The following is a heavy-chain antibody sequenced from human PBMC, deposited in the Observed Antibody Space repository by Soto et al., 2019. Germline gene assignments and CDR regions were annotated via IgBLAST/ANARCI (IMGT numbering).Heavy chain of an antibody. Sequence: SLRLSCAASGFTFSSYDMHWVRQATGKGLEWVSAIGTAGDTYYPGSVKGRFTISRENAKNSLYLQMNSLRAGDTAVYYCARGGIHYYGSGSYHNWFDPWGQGTLVTVSS. D-gene: IGHD3-10*01. V-gene: IGHV3-13*01. CDR1: GFTFSSYD. CDR2: IGTAGDT. J-gene: IGHJ5*02. CDR3: ARGGIHYYGSGSYHNWFDP.